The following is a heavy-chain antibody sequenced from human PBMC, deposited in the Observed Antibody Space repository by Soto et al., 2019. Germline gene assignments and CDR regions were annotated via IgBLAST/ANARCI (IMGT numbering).Heavy chain of an antibody. D-gene: IGHD6-6*01. J-gene: IGHJ6*02. CDR3: ASYRSCRETDYYYYGMDV. CDR1: GYSFTSYW. CDR2: IDPSDSYT. Sequence: PGESLKISCKGSGYSFTSYWISWVRQMPGKGLEWMGRIDPSDSYTNYSPSFQGHVTISADKSISTAYLQWSSLKASDTAMYYCASYRSCRETDYYYYGMDVWGQGTTVTVSS. V-gene: IGHV5-10-1*01.